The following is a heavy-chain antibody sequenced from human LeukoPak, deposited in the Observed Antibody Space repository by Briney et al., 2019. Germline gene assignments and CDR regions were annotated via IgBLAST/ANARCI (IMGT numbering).Heavy chain of an antibody. J-gene: IGHJ4*02. CDR1: GYRISTYW. CDR2: IYPGDSET. CDR3: ARGDDILTGYYMPVY. Sequence: PGESLKISCKGSGYRISTYWIGWVRQMAGKGLGWRGIIYPGDSETTYRPSFQGQVTTSADRSISTAYLLWSSLKASDTAMYYCARGDDILTGYYMPVYWGQGTLVTVSS. V-gene: IGHV5-51*01. D-gene: IGHD3-9*01.